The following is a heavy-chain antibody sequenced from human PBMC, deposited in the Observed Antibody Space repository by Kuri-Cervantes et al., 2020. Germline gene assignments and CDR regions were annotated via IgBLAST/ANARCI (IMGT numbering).Heavy chain of an antibody. CDR3: ARGAVFGVVGWFDP. V-gene: IGHV4-30-2*01. Sequence: SQTLSLTCAVSGGSISSGGYSWSWIRQPPEKGLEWIGYIYHSGSTYYNPSFKSRVTISVDRSKNQFSLKLSSVTAADTAVYYCARGAVFGVVGWFDPWGQGTLVTVSS. D-gene: IGHD3-3*01. CDR1: GGSISSGGYS. J-gene: IGHJ5*02. CDR2: IYHSGST.